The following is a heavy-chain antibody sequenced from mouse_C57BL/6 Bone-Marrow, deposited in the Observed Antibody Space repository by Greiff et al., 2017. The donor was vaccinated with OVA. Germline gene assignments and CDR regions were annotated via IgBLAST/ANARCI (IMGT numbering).Heavy chain of an antibody. D-gene: IGHD1-1*01. CDR1: GYTFTSYW. Sequence: VQLQQSGAELVKPGASVKLSCKASGYTFTSYWMHWVKQRPGQGLEWIGMIHPNSGSTNYNEKFKSKATLTVDKSSSTAYMQLSSLTSEDSAVDYCARIYYYGSSPYWGQGTTLTVSS. V-gene: IGHV1-64*01. J-gene: IGHJ2*01. CDR2: IHPNSGST. CDR3: ARIYYYGSSPY.